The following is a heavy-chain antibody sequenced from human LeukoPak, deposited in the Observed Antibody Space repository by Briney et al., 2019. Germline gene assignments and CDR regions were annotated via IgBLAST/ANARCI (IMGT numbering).Heavy chain of an antibody. Sequence: TGGSLRLSCAASGFTFDDYGMSWVRQAPGKGLEWVSVINWNGGSTGYADSVKGRFTISRDNSKNTLYLQMNSLRAEDTAVYYCSNGAGSSGYQKAYYFDYWGQGTLVTVSS. CDR3: SNGAGSSGYQKAYYFDY. V-gene: IGHV3-20*04. CDR2: INWNGGST. D-gene: IGHD3-22*01. J-gene: IGHJ4*02. CDR1: GFTFDDYG.